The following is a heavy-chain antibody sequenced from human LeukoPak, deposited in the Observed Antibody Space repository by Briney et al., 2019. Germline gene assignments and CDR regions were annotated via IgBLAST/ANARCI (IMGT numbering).Heavy chain of an antibody. CDR2: TYYRSKWYN. CDR1: GDSVSSNSAA. D-gene: IGHD5-18*01. Sequence: SQTLSLTCAISGDSVSSNSAAWNWIRQSPSRGLEWLGRTYYRSKWYNDYAVSVKSRITINPDTSKNQFCLQLKSVTPEDTAVYYCARELVYSYGFTTDAFDIWGQGTMVTVSS. CDR3: ARELVYSYGFTTDAFDI. V-gene: IGHV6-1*01. J-gene: IGHJ3*02.